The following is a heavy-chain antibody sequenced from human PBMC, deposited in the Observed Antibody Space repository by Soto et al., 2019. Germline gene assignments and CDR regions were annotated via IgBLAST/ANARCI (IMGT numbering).Heavy chain of an antibody. V-gene: IGHV3-23*01. CDR1: EFTFSSYA. D-gene: IGHD2-21*02. Sequence: EVQLLESGGGLVQPGGSMRLSCATSEFTFSSYAMSWVRQAPVKGLEWVSGISVSGDSRYDPDSVKGRFTISRDNSKSTLYLQMNSLRAEDTAVYYCASIFRYGDPEYWGQGVLVTVSS. J-gene: IGHJ4*02. CDR3: ASIFRYGDPEY. CDR2: ISVSGDSR.